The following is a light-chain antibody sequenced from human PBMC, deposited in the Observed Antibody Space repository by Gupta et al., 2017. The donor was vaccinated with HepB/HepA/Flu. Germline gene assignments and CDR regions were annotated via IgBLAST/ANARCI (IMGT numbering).Light chain of an antibody. J-gene: IGKJ1*01. V-gene: IGKV4-1*01. CDR2: WAS. CDR1: QSVLYSSNNKNY. Sequence: DIVMTHSPDSLAVSLGERATINCKSSQSVLYSSNNKNYLAWYQQKPGQPPKLLIYWASTRESGVPDRFSGSGSGTDFTLTISILQAEDVAVYYCQQYYSTPLTFGQGTKVEIK. CDR3: QQYYSTPLT.